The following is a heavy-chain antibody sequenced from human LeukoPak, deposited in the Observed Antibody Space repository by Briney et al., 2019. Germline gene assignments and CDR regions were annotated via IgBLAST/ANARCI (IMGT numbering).Heavy chain of an antibody. V-gene: IGHV3-49*04. CDR3: APSHCGDTTCYVGLDV. CDR2: TRSTGHGGTT. J-gene: IGHJ6*02. Sequence: PGRSLRLSCTTSGLTFGDYGMNWVRQAPGNGLEWVGLTRSTGHGGTTEYAASVKGRFTLSRDDSKSIVYLQMNGLKTEDTAVYYCAPSHCGDTTCYVGLDVWGQGTTVTVSS. D-gene: IGHD2-2*01. CDR1: GLTFGDYG.